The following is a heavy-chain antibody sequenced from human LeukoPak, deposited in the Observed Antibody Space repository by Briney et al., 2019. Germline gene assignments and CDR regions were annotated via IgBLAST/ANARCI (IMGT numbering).Heavy chain of an antibody. CDR3: ARVYSSTWYSGYLHMDV. CDR1: GFTLSSYN. D-gene: IGHD6-13*01. Sequence: PGGSLRLSCVASGFTLSSYNMKWVRQAPGKRLEWVSSISWRNIDIEYADSVKGRFTISRDNDKKSLYLQMNSLRVEDTAVYYCARVYSSTWYSGYLHMDVWGKGTMVTVSS. CDR2: ISWRNIDI. J-gene: IGHJ6*03. V-gene: IGHV3-21*01.